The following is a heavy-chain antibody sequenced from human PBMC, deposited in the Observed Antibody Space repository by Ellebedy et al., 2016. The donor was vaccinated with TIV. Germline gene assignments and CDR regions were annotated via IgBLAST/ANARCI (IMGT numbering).Heavy chain of an antibody. CDR2: VFYSGDT. CDR1: GGSISRFS. Sequence: SETLSLXXTVSGGSISRFSWTWIRQPPGKGLEWIGYVFYSGDTIYNPSLNSRVTMSVDTSKNQFYLNLTSVTAADTAVYYCARDERTAMDRFDYWGQGTLVTVS. V-gene: IGHV4-59*01. J-gene: IGHJ4*02. CDR3: ARDERTAMDRFDY. D-gene: IGHD5-18*01.